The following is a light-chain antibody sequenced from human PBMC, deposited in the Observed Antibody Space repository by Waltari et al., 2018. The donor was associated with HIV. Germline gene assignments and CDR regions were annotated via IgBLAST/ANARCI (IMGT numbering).Light chain of an antibody. Sequence: DIQMTQSPSNLSASVGDTVVITCRASQIIDNWLAWYQQKPGRAPRLLVSRTSLLESGVSSRFRGSGSGTEFTLTIRSLQPDDIGTYYCQQYSTHYAFGQGTRVE. CDR1: QIIDNW. J-gene: IGKJ2*01. CDR2: RTS. CDR3: QQYSTHYA. V-gene: IGKV1-5*03.